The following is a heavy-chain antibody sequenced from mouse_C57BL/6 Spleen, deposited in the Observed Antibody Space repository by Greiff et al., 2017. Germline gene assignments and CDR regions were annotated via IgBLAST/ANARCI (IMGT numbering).Heavy chain of an antibody. D-gene: IGHD4-1*01. J-gene: IGHJ4*01. CDR1: GYSFTDYN. CDR2: INPNYGTT. Sequence: EVPLVESGPELVKPGASVKISCKASGYSFTDYNMNWVKQSNGKSLEWIGVINPNYGTTSYNQKFRGKATWTVDQSSSTAYMQLNSLTSEDSAVYYCARGELGQKDYAMDYWGQGTSVTVSS. CDR3: ARGELGQKDYAMDY. V-gene: IGHV1-39*01.